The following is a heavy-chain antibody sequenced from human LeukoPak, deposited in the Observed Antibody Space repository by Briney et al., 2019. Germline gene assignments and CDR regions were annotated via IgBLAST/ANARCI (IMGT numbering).Heavy chain of an antibody. Sequence: SETLSLTCTVSGGSISSDDYYWSWIRQRPGKGLEWIGYIYYTGTTYFNPSLKSRITISLNMSKNQFSLKLTSMSAADTAVYYCARAPRYTNSWYYFDYWGQGTQDTVSS. CDR3: ARAPRYTNSWYYFDY. CDR2: IYYTGTT. CDR1: GGSISSDDYY. V-gene: IGHV4-31*03. J-gene: IGHJ4*02. D-gene: IGHD6-13*01.